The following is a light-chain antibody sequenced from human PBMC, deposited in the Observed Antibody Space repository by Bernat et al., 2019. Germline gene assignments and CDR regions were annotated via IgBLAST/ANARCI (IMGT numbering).Light chain of an antibody. CDR3: QQSFSTPHT. J-gene: IGKJ3*01. CDR1: QTVTKN. V-gene: IGKV1-39*01. CDR2: ADS. Sequence: DIQMTQSPSSLSASVGDRVTIACRASQTVTKNLNWYQQKPGTAPILLIYADSRLQSGVPSRFSGSGSGTEFSLTISSLQPEDIATYFCQQSFSTPHTFGPGTKVEIK.